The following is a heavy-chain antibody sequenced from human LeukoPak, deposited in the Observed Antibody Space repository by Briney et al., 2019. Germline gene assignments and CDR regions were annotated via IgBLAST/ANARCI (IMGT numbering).Heavy chain of an antibody. V-gene: IGHV3-23*01. D-gene: IGHD3-10*01. Sequence: PGGSLRLSCAASGFTFSSYAMSWVRQAPGKGLEWVSAISGSGGSTYYADSVKGRFTISRDNSKNTLYLQMNSLRAEDTAVYYCASVSFMVRGVIIKTPAPFDYWGQGTLVTVSS. CDR2: ISGSGGST. J-gene: IGHJ4*02. CDR3: ASVSFMVRGVIIKTPAPFDY. CDR1: GFTFSSYA.